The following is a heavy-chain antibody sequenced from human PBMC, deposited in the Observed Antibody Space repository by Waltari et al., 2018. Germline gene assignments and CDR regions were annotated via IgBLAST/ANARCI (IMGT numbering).Heavy chain of an antibody. Sequence: QVQLQESGPGLVKPSGTLSLTCAVSGGSISSSHWWSWVRQPPGQGLEWIGENYHSGSNNQNPSLKGRVTQSVEKSKNQFSLKRSSVTPPGTAVYYCATIPGGGGGYCSGGSCVNYWGQGTLVTVSS. CDR1: GGSISSSHW. V-gene: IGHV4-4*02. D-gene: IGHD2-15*01. J-gene: IGHJ4*02. CDR2: NYHSGSN. CDR3: ATIPGGGGGYCSGGSCVNY.